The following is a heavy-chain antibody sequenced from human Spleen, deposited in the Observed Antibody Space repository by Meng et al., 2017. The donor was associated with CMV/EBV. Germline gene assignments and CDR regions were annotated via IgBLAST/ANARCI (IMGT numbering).Heavy chain of an antibody. CDR3: ARGRREVYGSGSYYVPDVPILYYFDY. CDR2: MNPNSGNT. D-gene: IGHD3-10*01. CDR1: GYTFTSYD. Sequence: ASVKVSCKASGYTFTSYDINWVRQATGQGLEWMGWMNPNSGNTGYAQKFQGRVTITRNTSISTAYMELSSLRSEDTAVYYCARGRREVYGSGSYYVPDVPILYYFDYWGQGTLVTVSS. J-gene: IGHJ4*02. V-gene: IGHV1-8*03.